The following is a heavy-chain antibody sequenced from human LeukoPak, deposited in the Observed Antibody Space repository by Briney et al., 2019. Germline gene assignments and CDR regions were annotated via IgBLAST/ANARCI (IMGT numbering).Heavy chain of an antibody. CDR3: AKDVYDSPRFDAFDI. Sequence: GGSLRLSCAASGFTFSSYAMSWVRQAPGKGLEWVSAISGSGGSTYYADPVKGRFTISRDNSKNTLYLQMNSLRAEDTAVYYCAKDVYDSPRFDAFDIWGQGTMVTVSS. V-gene: IGHV3-23*01. CDR1: GFTFSSYA. D-gene: IGHD3-22*01. CDR2: ISGSGGST. J-gene: IGHJ3*02.